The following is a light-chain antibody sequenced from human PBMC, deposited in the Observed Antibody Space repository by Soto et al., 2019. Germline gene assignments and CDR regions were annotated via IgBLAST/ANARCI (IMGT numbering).Light chain of an antibody. J-gene: IGKJ5*01. CDR2: EVS. CDR1: QSLLYSDGKTF. V-gene: IGKV2D-29*01. CDR3: MQSLQFPIT. Sequence: DIVMTQTPLSLSVTPGQPASISCKSSQSLLYSDGKTFLYWFLKKPGQPPHLLIYEVSSRVSGVADRFSGSGSGTDFTLEISRVEAEDLGVYYCMQSLQFPITFGQGTRLEIK.